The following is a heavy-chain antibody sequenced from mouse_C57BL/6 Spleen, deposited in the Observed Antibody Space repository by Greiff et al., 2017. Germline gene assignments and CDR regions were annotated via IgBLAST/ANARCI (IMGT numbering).Heavy chain of an antibody. CDR2: IRNKANNHAI. D-gene: IGHD1-1*01. CDR3: TGPDYYGSSSKYCDV. Sequence: EVKLQESGGGLVQPGGSMKLSCAASGFTFSDAWMDWVRQSPEKGLEWVAEIRNKANNHAIYYAESVKGRFTISRDDSKSSVYLQMNSLRAEDTGIYYCTGPDYYGSSSKYCDVWGTGTTVTVSS. CDR1: GFTFSDAW. V-gene: IGHV6-6*01. J-gene: IGHJ1*03.